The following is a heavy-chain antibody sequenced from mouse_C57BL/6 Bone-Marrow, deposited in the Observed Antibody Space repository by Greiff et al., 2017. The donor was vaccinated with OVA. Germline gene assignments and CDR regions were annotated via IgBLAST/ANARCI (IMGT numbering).Heavy chain of an antibody. Sequence: VQLQQPGAELVKPGASVKLSCKASGYTFTSYWMHWVKQRPGQGLEWIGMIHPNSGSTNYNEKFKSKATLTVDKSSSTAYMQLSSLTSEDSAVYSCTSLTTVEEGGDDWGQGTTLTVSS. J-gene: IGHJ2*01. V-gene: IGHV1-64*01. CDR3: TSLTTVEEGGDD. CDR1: GYTFTSYW. D-gene: IGHD1-1*01. CDR2: IHPNSGST.